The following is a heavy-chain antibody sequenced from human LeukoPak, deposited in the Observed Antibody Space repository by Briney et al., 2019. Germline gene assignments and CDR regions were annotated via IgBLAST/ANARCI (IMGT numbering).Heavy chain of an antibody. J-gene: IGHJ6*03. V-gene: IGHV1-2*02. CDR2: IKPKRGAP. CDR3: ARAGYCTNGVCYRGSYYYYYMDV. CDR1: GYSFTGYY. D-gene: IGHD2-8*01. Sequence: ASVKLSCTASGYSFTGYYMHGVRQAPGQGLERMGWIKPKRGAPNYVQKFQGRVTMTRDTSISTAYMELSRLRSDDTAVYYCARAGYCTNGVCYRGSYYYYYMDVWGKGTTVTVSS.